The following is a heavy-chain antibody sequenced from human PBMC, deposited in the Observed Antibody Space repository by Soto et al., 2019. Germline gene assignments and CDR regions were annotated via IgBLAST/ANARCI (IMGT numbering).Heavy chain of an antibody. D-gene: IGHD2-8*01. V-gene: IGHV4-59*01. Sequence: QVQLQESGPGLVKPSETLSLTCTVSGGSISSYYWSWIRQPPGTGLEWIGYIYYSGSTNYNPTLKSRVTISVDTSKNQFSLKRSSVTAADTAVYYCARDVLMVYAIDGAFDIWGQGTMVTVSS. J-gene: IGHJ3*02. CDR3: ARDVLMVYAIDGAFDI. CDR1: GGSISSYY. CDR2: IYYSGST.